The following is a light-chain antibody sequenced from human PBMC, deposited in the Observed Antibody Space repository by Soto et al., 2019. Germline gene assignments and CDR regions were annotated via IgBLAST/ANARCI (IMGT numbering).Light chain of an antibody. J-gene: IGKJ5*01. Sequence: EIVLTQSPGTLSLFPGERATLSCRASQSVSSSYLAWYQQKPGQAPRLLIYGASSRATDIPDRFSGSGSGTDFTLTISRLEPEDFAVYYCQQYGSSPRGFGQGTRLEIK. CDR1: QSVSSSY. CDR2: GAS. V-gene: IGKV3-20*01. CDR3: QQYGSSPRG.